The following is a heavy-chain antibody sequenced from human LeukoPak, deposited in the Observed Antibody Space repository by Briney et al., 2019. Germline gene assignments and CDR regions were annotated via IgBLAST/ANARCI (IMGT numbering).Heavy chain of an antibody. CDR1: GGSFSGYY. Sequence: PSETLSLTCAVYGGSFSGYYWSWIRQPPGKGLEWIGEINHSGSTNYNPSLKSRVTISVDTSKNQFSLKLSSVTAADTAVYYCARGMITYYYVWFDPWGQGTLVTVSS. D-gene: IGHD3-10*02. CDR3: ARGMITYYYVWFDP. CDR2: INHSGST. V-gene: IGHV4-34*01. J-gene: IGHJ5*02.